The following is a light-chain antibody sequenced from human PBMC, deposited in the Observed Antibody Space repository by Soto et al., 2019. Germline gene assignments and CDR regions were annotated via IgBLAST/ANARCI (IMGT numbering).Light chain of an antibody. CDR1: QSVLYSSNNKNY. Sequence: DIVMTQSPDSLAVSLGERATMNCKSSQSVLYSSNNKNYLAWYQQKPGEPPKLLIYWASTRESGVPDRFSGSGSGTDFTLTISSLQAEDVAFYYCQQCYSAPFTFGPGTKVDIK. CDR3: QQCYSAPFT. V-gene: IGKV4-1*01. CDR2: WAS. J-gene: IGKJ3*01.